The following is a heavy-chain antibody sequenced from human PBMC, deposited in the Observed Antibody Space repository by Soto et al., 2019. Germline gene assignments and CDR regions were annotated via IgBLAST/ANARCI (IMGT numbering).Heavy chain of an antibody. CDR3: ARVVSGSYHYFDY. J-gene: IGHJ4*02. CDR1: GGSISSYY. CDR2: IYYSGST. D-gene: IGHD1-26*01. V-gene: IGHV4-59*01. Sequence: SETLSLTCTVSGGSISSYYWSWIRQPPGKGLEWIGYIYYSGSTNYNPSLKSRVTISVDTSKNQFSLKLSSVTAADTAVYYCARVVSGSYHYFDYWGQGTMVTVYS.